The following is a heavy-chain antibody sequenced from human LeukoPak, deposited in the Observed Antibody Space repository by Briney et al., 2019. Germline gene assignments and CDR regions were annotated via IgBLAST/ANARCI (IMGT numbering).Heavy chain of an antibody. CDR2: ISSSGSTI. J-gene: IGHJ5*02. CDR1: GFTFSDYY. D-gene: IGHD2-2*01. CDR3: ARVGVPALLWGWFDP. V-gene: IGHV3-11*04. Sequence: GGSLRLSCAPSGFTFSDYYMSWIRQAPGKGLEWVSYISSSGSTIYYADSVKGRFTISRDNAKNSLYLQMNSLRAEDTAVYYCARVGVPALLWGWFDPWGQGTLVTVSS.